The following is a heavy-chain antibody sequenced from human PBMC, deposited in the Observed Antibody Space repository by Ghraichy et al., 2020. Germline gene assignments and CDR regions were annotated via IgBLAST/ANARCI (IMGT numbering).Heavy chain of an antibody. CDR1: GDSINRYF. Sequence: SETLSLTCTVSGDSINRYFWNWIRQPAGKALEWIGRFYIGQNPNYNPSLKSRVTMLLDTSKKQFSLKLSSVTAADTAVYYCARGGDGYNYFDSWGQGTLVTVSS. V-gene: IGHV4-4*07. J-gene: IGHJ4*02. D-gene: IGHD5-24*01. CDR2: FYIGQNP. CDR3: ARGGDGYNYFDS.